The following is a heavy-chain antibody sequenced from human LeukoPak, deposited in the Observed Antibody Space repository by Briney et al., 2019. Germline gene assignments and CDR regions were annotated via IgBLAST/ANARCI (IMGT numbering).Heavy chain of an antibody. CDR2: ISYDGSNK. CDR3: ATGLELRYFDWLFNPTFDY. CDR1: GFTFSSYG. Sequence: PGGSLRLSCAASGFTFSSYGVHWVRQAPGKGLEWVAVISYDGSNKYYADSVKGRFTISRDNSKNTLYLQMNSLRAEDTAVYYCATGLELRYFDWLFNPTFDYWGQGTLVTVSS. J-gene: IGHJ4*02. D-gene: IGHD3-9*01. V-gene: IGHV3-30*03.